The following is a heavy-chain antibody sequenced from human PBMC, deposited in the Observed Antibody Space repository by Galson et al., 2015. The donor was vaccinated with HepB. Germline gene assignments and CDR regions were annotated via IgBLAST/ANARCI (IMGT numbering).Heavy chain of an antibody. D-gene: IGHD3-16*01. CDR3: AKSPLGAHHLPFDL. CDR2: ISYDGSNK. J-gene: IGHJ2*01. V-gene: IGHV3-30*18. Sequence: SLRLSCAASGFTFSNYGMHWVRQAPGKGLEWVAVISYDGSNKYYADSVKGRFTISRDNSKNTLYLQMNSLRAEDTAVYYCAKSPLGAHHLPFDLWGRGTLVTVSS. CDR1: GFTFSNYG.